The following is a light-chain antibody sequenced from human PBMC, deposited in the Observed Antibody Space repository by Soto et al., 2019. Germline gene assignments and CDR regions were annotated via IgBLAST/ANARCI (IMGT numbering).Light chain of an antibody. CDR1: QDISNN. J-gene: IGKJ2*01. CDR2: RAS. V-gene: IGKV1-33*01. CDR3: QQYDNLPSYT. Sequence: DIQMSQSPPSLSASVGDRVTITCQASQDISNNLNWYQHKPGTAPRLLIFRASNLETGVPSRFSGGGSGTHFTFTISSLQPEDNATYYCQQYDNLPSYTFGPGTKLEIK.